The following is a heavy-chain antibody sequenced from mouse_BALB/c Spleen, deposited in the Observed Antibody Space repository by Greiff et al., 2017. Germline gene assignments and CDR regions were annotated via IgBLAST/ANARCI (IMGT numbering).Heavy chain of an antibody. J-gene: IGHJ4*01. Sequence: EVKLMESGGGLVKPGGSLKLSCAASGFTFSSYTMSWVRQTPEKRLEWVATISSGGGNTYYPDSVKGRFTISRDNAKNNLYLQMSSLRSEDTALYYCARSIMITTRYAMDYWGVGTSVTASS. V-gene: IGHV5-9*03. CDR1: GFTFSSYT. CDR3: ARSIMITTRYAMDY. CDR2: ISSGGGNT. D-gene: IGHD2-4*01.